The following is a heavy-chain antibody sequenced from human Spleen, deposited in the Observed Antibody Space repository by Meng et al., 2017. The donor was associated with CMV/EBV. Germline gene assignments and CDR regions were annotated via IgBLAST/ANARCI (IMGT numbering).Heavy chain of an antibody. CDR2: INHSGST. V-gene: IGHV4-34*01. D-gene: IGHD2-2*02. CDR3: ATGRGYCSSTSCYTGYYYYYYGMDV. Sequence: SETLSLTCAFYGGSFSGYYWSWIRQPPGKGLEWIGEINHSGSTNYNPSLKSRVTISVDTSKNQFSLKLSSVTASDTAVYYCATGRGYCSSTSCYTGYYYYYYGMDVWGQGTTVTVSS. CDR1: GGSFSGYY. J-gene: IGHJ6*02.